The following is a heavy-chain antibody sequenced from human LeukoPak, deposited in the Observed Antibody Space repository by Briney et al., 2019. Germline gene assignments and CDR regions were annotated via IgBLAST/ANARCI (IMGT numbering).Heavy chain of an antibody. CDR3: ARHRGRIYFDY. CDR2: IYYSGST. CDR1: GGSISSYY. J-gene: IGHJ4*02. D-gene: IGHD2/OR15-2a*01. V-gene: IGHV4-59*08. Sequence: PSETLSLTCTVSGGSISSYYWSWIRQPPGKGLEWIGYIYYSGSTNYNPSLKSRVTISVDTSKNRFSLKLSSVTAADTAVYYCARHRGRIYFDYWGQGTLVTVSS.